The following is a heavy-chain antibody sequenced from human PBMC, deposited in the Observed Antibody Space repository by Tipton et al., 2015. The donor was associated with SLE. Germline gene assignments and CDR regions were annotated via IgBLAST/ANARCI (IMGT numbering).Heavy chain of an antibody. J-gene: IGHJ4*02. CDR2: ISAYNGNT. CDR1: GYTFTGYY. CDR3: ARDPPGSIVGAFGY. V-gene: IGHV1-18*04. D-gene: IGHD1-26*01. Sequence: QVQLVQSGAEVKKPGASVKVSCKASGYTFTGYYMHWVRQAPGQGLEWMGWISAYNGNTNYAQKLQGRVTMTTDTSTSTAYMELRSLRSDDTAVYYCARDPPGSIVGAFGYWGQGTLVTVSS.